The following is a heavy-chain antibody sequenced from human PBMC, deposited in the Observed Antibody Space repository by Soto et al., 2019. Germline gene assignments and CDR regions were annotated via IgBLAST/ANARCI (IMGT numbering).Heavy chain of an antibody. D-gene: IGHD3-10*01. CDR2: IYYSGST. J-gene: IGHJ4*02. CDR3: ARRGSGSYSDY. Sequence: SETLSLTCTVSGPSISSSSYYWGWIRQPPGKGLEWIGSIYYSGSTYYNPSLKGRVTITVDTSKNQFAMKLSSVTAVDTAVYYCARRGSGSYSDYWGQGTLVTVSS. V-gene: IGHV4-39*01. CDR1: GPSISSSSYY.